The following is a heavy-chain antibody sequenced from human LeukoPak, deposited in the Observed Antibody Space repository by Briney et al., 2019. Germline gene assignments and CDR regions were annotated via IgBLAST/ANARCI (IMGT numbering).Heavy chain of an antibody. Sequence: SETLSLTCTVSGGSVSSSSYYWSWIRQPPGKGLEWIGEINHSGSTNYNPSLKSRVTISVDTSKNQFSLKLSSVTAADTAVYYCARGSVVVAATPYYFDYWGQGTLVTVSS. CDR2: INHSGST. CDR3: ARGSVVVAATPYYFDY. CDR1: GGSVSSSSYY. D-gene: IGHD2-15*01. V-gene: IGHV4-39*07. J-gene: IGHJ4*02.